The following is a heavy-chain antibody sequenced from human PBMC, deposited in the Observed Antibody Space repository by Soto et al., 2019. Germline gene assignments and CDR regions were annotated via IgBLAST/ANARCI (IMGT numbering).Heavy chain of an antibody. D-gene: IGHD4-17*01. J-gene: IGHJ5*02. CDR2: ISGSGGST. Sequence: VQLLESGGGLVQPGGSLRLSCAASGFTFSSYAMSWVRQAPGKRLELVSAISGSGGSTYYADSVKGRFTISRDNSKNTLYLQMNSLSAEDTAVYYCAKDTLNGDSNWFDPWGQGTLVTVSS. CDR1: GFTFSSYA. CDR3: AKDTLNGDSNWFDP. V-gene: IGHV3-23*01.